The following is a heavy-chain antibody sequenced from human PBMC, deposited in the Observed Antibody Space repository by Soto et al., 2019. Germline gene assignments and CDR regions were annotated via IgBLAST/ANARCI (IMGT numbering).Heavy chain of an antibody. D-gene: IGHD6-6*01. Sequence: GGSLRLSCGASGFTFSAYAMTWVRQAPGKGLEWVSAISGNGGSTYYADSVKGRFTISRDNSKSTLHLQMNSLRVEDTAVYYCANDRTFGPTLVLFDSWGQPTLVTVSS. V-gene: IGHV3-23*01. CDR2: ISGNGGST. CDR3: ANDRTFGPTLVLFDS. CDR1: GFTFSAYA. J-gene: IGHJ4*02.